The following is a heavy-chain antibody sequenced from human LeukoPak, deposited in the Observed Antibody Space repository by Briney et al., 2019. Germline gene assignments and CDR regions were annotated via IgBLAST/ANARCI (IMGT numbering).Heavy chain of an antibody. J-gene: IGHJ5*02. Sequence: GGSLRLSCAASGFTFSSYSMNWVRQAPGKGLEWVSSISTSSSYIYHADSVKGRFAISRDNAKNSLYLQMNSLRAEDTAVYYCARDRGETYDFWSGSPPNWFDPWGQGTLVTVSS. D-gene: IGHD3-3*01. CDR2: ISTSSSYI. CDR1: GFTFSSYS. V-gene: IGHV3-21*01. CDR3: ARDRGETYDFWSGSPPNWFDP.